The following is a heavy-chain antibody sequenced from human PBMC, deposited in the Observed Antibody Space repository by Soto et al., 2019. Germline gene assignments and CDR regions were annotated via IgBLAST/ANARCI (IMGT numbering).Heavy chain of an antibody. J-gene: IGHJ2*01. CDR2: IYYSGST. CDR3: ARRTSSTAYCSGGSCYWYFDL. Sequence: QVQLQESGPGLVKPSETLSLTCTVSGGSISSYYWSWIRQPPGKGLEWIGYIYYSGSTNYNPSLKSRVTISVDTSKXXFXLXXSSVTAADTAVDYCARRTSSTAYCSGGSCYWYFDLWGRGTLVTVSS. CDR1: GGSISSYY. V-gene: IGHV4-59*08. D-gene: IGHD2-15*01.